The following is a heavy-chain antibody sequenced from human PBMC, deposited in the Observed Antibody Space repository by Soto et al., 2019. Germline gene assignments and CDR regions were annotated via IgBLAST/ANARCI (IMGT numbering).Heavy chain of an antibody. V-gene: IGHV3-74*01. D-gene: IGHD3-10*01. Sequence: GGSLRLSCATAGFTFSKYLIHWVRQAPGEGLVWVSSINPDATTINYADSVKGRFTVYRDNAKNTLYLQMNSLRAEDTAVYYCATAGSYRFDHWGQGTLVTVSS. CDR1: GFTFSKYL. J-gene: IGHJ4*02. CDR2: INPDATTI. CDR3: ATAGSYRFDH.